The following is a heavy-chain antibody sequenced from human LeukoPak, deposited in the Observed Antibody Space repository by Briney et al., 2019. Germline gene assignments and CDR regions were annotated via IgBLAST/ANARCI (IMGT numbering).Heavy chain of an antibody. J-gene: IGHJ4*02. CDR1: GFTFSSYA. CDR2: ISSNGGST. Sequence: QAGGSLRLSCAASGFTFSSYAMHWVRQAPGKGLEYVSAISSNGGSTYYANSVKGRFTISRDNSKNTLYLQMGSLRAEDMAVYYCARVSAAAGVDYWGQGTLVTVSP. D-gene: IGHD6-13*01. CDR3: ARVSAAAGVDY. V-gene: IGHV3-64*01.